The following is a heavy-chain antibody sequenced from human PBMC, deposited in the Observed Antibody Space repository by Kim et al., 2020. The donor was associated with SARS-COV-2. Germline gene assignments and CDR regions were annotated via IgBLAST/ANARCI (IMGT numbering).Heavy chain of an antibody. D-gene: IGHD2-15*01. CDR2: IWYDGSIK. V-gene: IGHV3-33*01. Sequence: GGSLRLSCAASGFTFSNYGTHWVRQAPGKGLEWVAVIWYDGSIKYYAESVKGRFTISRDNSKNTLYLQMNNLRVEDTAVYYCARDRQPHIVATLGVDYWGQGTLVSVSS. J-gene: IGHJ4*02. CDR3: ARDRQPHIVATLGVDY. CDR1: GFTFSNYG.